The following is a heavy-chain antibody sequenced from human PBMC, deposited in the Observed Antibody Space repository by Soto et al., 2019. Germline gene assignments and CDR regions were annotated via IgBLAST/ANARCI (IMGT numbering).Heavy chain of an antibody. Sequence: QVQLHESGPGLVKPSETLSLTCTVSGDSIRSYYWSWIRQPPGKGLEWIGYIYYSGSTNYNPSLKSRVTISVDTSKNQFSLKLSSVTAADTAVSYCARDLTSYNWFDPWGQGTLVTVSS. CDR1: GDSIRSYY. J-gene: IGHJ5*02. D-gene: IGHD4-4*01. CDR3: ARDLTSYNWFDP. CDR2: IYYSGST. V-gene: IGHV4-59*01.